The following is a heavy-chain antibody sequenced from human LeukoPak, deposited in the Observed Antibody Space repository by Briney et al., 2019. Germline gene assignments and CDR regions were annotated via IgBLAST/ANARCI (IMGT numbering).Heavy chain of an antibody. J-gene: IGHJ4*02. CDR2: ISPNGGAP. CDR1: GYTFTSYY. D-gene: IGHD3-16*01. Sequence: ASVKVSCKGSGYTFTSYYIHWVRQAPGQGLEWMGIISPNGGAPTYAQQFQGRVTMTRDTSTSSVYMELSSLNSEDTAVYYCAREYDDTDYWGQGTLVTVSS. CDR3: AREYDDTDY. V-gene: IGHV1-46*01.